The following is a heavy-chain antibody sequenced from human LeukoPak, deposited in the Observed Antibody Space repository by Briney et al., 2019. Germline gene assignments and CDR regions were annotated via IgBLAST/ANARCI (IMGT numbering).Heavy chain of an antibody. CDR2: ISGSGCST. D-gene: IGHD3-22*01. CDR3: ASHHYYDRSGLDDYFDY. Sequence: PGGSLRLSRAASGFTFRSYGMSWVRQAPGKGLEGVSGISGSGCSTYYADSVKGRFTISRDNSKNTLYLQMNSLRAEDTAVYYCASHHYYDRSGLDDYFDYWGQGTLVTASS. V-gene: IGHV3-23*01. CDR1: GFTFRSYG. J-gene: IGHJ4*02.